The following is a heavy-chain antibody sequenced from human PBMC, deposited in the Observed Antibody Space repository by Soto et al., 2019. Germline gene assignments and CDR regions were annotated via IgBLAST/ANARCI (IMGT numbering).Heavy chain of an antibody. Sequence: ESGGGLVPPGGSLRLSCAASGFTFSSYSMNWVRQAPGKGLEWVSYISSSSSTIYYADSVKGRFTISRDNAKNSLYLQMNSLRAEDTAVYYCASLPRITMVRGVIAYYYYMDVWGKGTTVTVSS. CDR2: ISSSSSTI. V-gene: IGHV3-48*01. CDR1: GFTFSSYS. CDR3: ASLPRITMVRGVIAYYYYMDV. J-gene: IGHJ6*03. D-gene: IGHD3-10*01.